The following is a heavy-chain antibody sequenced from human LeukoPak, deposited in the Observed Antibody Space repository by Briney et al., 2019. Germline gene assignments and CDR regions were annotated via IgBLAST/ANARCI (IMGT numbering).Heavy chain of an antibody. J-gene: IGHJ4*02. V-gene: IGHV4-59*01. D-gene: IGHD3-3*01. Sequence: SETLSLTCTVPGGSISSYYWSWVRQPPGKGAGWVGYLYYSGSVNYHPALMSRITISLDTSKNQLSLKLSSVTAADTAVYYCARGRAGITIFGVHTQPIDYWGQGTLVTVSS. CDR3: ARGRAGITIFGVHTQPIDY. CDR2: LYYSGSV. CDR1: GGSISSYY.